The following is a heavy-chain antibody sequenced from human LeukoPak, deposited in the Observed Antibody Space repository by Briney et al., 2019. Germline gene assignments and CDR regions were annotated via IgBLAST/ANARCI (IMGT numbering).Heavy chain of an antibody. V-gene: IGHV4-4*02. J-gene: IGHJ4*02. Sequence: SETLSLTCAVSGDSISSNNWWGCVRQPPGKGLEWIGEIYHSGSTNYNPSLKSRITVSIDKSKNQFSLRLSSVTAADTAVYYCARDRGGHFDYWGQGTLVTVSS. CDR2: IYHSGST. CDR3: ARDRGGHFDY. D-gene: IGHD3-16*01. CDR1: GDSISSNNW.